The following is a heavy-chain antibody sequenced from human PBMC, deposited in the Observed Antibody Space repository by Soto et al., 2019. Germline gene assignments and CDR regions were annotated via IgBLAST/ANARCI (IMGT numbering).Heavy chain of an antibody. CDR1: GLTFSSYA. Sequence: EVQLLESGGGLVQPGGSLRLSCAASGLTFSSYAMSWVRQAPGKGLDWVSTINSAGRTYYADTVKGRFTISRDNSKNTLYLQMDGLRGEDTAVYYCAKGDTGISTCFDFWGQGTLVTVSS. V-gene: IGHV3-23*01. CDR3: AKGDTGISTCFDF. D-gene: IGHD5-18*01. J-gene: IGHJ4*02. CDR2: INSAGRT.